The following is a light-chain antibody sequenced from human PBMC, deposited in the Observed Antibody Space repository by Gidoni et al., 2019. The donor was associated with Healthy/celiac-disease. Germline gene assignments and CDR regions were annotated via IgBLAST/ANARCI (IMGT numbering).Light chain of an antibody. J-gene: IGLJ1*01. Sequence: QSALTQPASVPGSPGHSITISCTGTSSDVGGYNYVSWYQQHPGKAPKLMIYEVSNRPSGVSNRFSGSKSGNTASLTISGLQAEDEADYYCSSYTSSSTLVVFGTGTKVTVL. CDR1: SSDVGGYNY. CDR3: SSYTSSSTLVV. CDR2: EVS. V-gene: IGLV2-14*01.